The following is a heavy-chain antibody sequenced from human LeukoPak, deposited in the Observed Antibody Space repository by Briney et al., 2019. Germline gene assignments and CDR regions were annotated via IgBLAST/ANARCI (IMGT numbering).Heavy chain of an antibody. V-gene: IGHV4-30-2*01. Sequence: PSETLSLTCTVSGGSISSGGYYWSWIRQPPGKGLEWIGYIYHSGSTYYNPSLKSRVTISVDRSKNQFSLKLSSVTAADTAVYYCARDRAGYNSPFDYWGQGTLVTVSS. D-gene: IGHD5-24*01. J-gene: IGHJ4*02. CDR2: IYHSGST. CDR3: ARDRAGYNSPFDY. CDR1: GGSISSGGYY.